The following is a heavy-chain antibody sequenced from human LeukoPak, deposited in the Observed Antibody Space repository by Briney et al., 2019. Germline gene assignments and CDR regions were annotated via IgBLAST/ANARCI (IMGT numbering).Heavy chain of an antibody. CDR2: IRHSGST. CDR3: ARAGIPWNPADC. CDR1: GDSISDSDW. J-gene: IGHJ4*02. Sequence: SGTLSLTCAVPGDSISDSDWWTWVRQPPGKGLEWIGEIRHSGSTNYSPSLKSRVTISIDKSKNQLSLKLSSVTAADTANYFCARAGIPWNPADCWGQGTLVIVSS. V-gene: IGHV4-4*02. D-gene: IGHD1-14*01.